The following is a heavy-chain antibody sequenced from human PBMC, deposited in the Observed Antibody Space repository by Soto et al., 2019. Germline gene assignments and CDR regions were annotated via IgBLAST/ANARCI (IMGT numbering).Heavy chain of an antibody. CDR1: GGTFSSYA. J-gene: IGHJ4*02. CDR3: ARSAMVSGYFDY. CDR2: IIPIFGTA. V-gene: IGHV1-69*05. Sequence: ASVKVSCKASGGTFSSYAISWVRQAPGQGLEWMGGIIPIFGTANYAQKFQGRVTMTTDTSTSTAYMELRSLRSDDTAVYYCARSAMVSGYFDYWGQGTLVTVSS. D-gene: IGHD5-18*01.